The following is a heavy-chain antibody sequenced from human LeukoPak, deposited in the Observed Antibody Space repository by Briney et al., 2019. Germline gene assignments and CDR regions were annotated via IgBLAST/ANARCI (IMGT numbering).Heavy chain of an antibody. D-gene: IGHD4-23*01. CDR3: VRDLSPAYGGHYYDAFDF. CDR2: IKRDGSVK. CDR1: GFTFTTYW. V-gene: IGHV3-7*01. J-gene: IGHJ3*01. Sequence: GGSLRLSCAASGFTFTTYWMAWVRQAPGKGLEWVANIKRDGSVKYYVDSVKDRFTISRDNAKNSLYLQMNSLRAEDAALYYCVRDLSPAYGGHYYDAFDFWGQGTMVTVSS.